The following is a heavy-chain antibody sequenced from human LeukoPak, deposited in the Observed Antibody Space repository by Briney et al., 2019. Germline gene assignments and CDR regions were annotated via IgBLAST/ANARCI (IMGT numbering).Heavy chain of an antibody. CDR3: ASFPNYYYYMDV. V-gene: IGHV4-59*12. CDR1: GGSISSYY. Sequence: SETLSLTCTVSGGSISSYYWSWIRQPPGKGLEWIGYIYYSGSTNYNPSLKSRVTISVDTSKNQFSLKLSSVTAADTAVYYCASFPNYYYYMDVWGKGTTVTVSS. CDR2: IYYSGST. J-gene: IGHJ6*03.